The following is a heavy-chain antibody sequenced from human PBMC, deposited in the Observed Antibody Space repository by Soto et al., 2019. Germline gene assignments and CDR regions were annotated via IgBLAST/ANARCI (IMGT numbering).Heavy chain of an antibody. Sequence: EASVKVSCKASGYTFTSYGISWVRQAPGQGLEWMGWISAYNGNTNYAQKLQGRVTMTTDTSTTTAYMELRSLRSDDTAVYYCAGSSDVGNKGSGSHSRYYGMGVWGQGTTVTVSS. CDR2: ISAYNGNT. J-gene: IGHJ6*02. CDR1: GYTFTSYG. CDR3: AGSSDVGNKGSGSHSRYYGMGV. D-gene: IGHD3-10*01. V-gene: IGHV1-18*04.